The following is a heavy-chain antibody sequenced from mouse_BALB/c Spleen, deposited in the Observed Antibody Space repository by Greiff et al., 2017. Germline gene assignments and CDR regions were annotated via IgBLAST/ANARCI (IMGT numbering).Heavy chain of an antibody. D-gene: IGHD2-10*02. CDR1: GYTFTSYY. Sequence: VKLQESGAELVKPGASVKLSCKASGYTFTSYYMYWVKQRPGQGLEWIGEINPSNGGTNFNEKFKSKATLTVDKSSSTAYMQLSSLTSEDSAVYYCTRGYGNYVYFDYWGQGTTLTVSS. V-gene: IGHV1S81*02. J-gene: IGHJ2*01. CDR3: TRGYGNYVYFDY. CDR2: INPSNGGT.